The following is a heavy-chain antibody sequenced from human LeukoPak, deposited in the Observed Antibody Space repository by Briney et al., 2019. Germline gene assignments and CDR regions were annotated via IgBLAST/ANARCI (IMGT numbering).Heavy chain of an antibody. CDR3: ARRTHTAMVTIFDY. Sequence: SETLSLTCAVYGGSFSGYYGSWIRQPPGKGLEWIGEINHSGSTNYNPSLKSRVTISVDTSKNQFSLKLSSVTAADTAVYYCARRTHTAMVTIFDYWGQGTLVTASS. CDR1: GGSFSGYY. J-gene: IGHJ4*02. D-gene: IGHD5-18*01. CDR2: INHSGST. V-gene: IGHV4-34*01.